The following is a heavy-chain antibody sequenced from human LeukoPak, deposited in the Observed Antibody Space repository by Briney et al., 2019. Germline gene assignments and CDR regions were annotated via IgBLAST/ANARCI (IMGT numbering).Heavy chain of an antibody. CDR3: ASRNYYDSTGYFPY. D-gene: IGHD3-22*01. CDR2: IHQSTST. Sequence: PSGTLSLTCAVSGGSISSDNWWTWVRQPPGKGLEWIGEIHQSTSTNYNPSLKSQVTISVDKSKNQFSLKLNSVTAADTAIYYCASRNYYDSTGYFPYWGQGTLVTVSS. CDR1: GGSISSDNW. J-gene: IGHJ4*02. V-gene: IGHV4-4*02.